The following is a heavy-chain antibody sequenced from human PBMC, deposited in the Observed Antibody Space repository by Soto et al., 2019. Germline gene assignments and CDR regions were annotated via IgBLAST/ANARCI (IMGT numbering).Heavy chain of an antibody. D-gene: IGHD4-4*01. CDR2: IYYTGST. CDR3: ARDRTTANWFDP. Sequence: SETLSLTCTVSGGSISSDDYYWSWIRQPPGKGLEWIGYIYYTGSTYYNPSLKSRVTMSVDTSKNQFSLKLTSVTAADTAVYFCARDRTTANWFDPWGQGTLVTVSS. V-gene: IGHV4-30-4*02. CDR1: GGSISSDDYY. J-gene: IGHJ5*02.